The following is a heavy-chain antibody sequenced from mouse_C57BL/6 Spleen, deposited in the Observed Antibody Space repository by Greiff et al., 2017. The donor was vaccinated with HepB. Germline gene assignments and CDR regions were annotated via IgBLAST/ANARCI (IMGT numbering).Heavy chain of an antibody. CDR2: IDPENGDT. V-gene: IGHV14-4*01. Sequence: EVKVVESGAELVRPGASVKLSCTASGFNIKDDYMHWVKQRPEQGLEWIGWIDPENGDTEYASKFQGKATITADTSSNTAYLQLSSLTSEDTAVYYCELGRFAYWGQGNLVTVSA. CDR3: ELGRFAY. D-gene: IGHD4-1*01. CDR1: GFNIKDDY. J-gene: IGHJ3*01.